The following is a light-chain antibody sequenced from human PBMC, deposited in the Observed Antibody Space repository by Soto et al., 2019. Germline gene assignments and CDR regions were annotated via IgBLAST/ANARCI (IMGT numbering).Light chain of an antibody. V-gene: IGKV3-11*01. CDR3: QHRYNWPRT. CDR2: DAS. CDR1: VNSNTS. Sequence: IVLTQSPATLSVSPGETATLSCLARVNSNTSLAWYQHKPGQAPKLLIYDASNRATGIPARFSASGAGTDFTLTISSLEPEDFSVDYCQHRYNWPRTFGGGTKLEIK. J-gene: IGKJ4*01.